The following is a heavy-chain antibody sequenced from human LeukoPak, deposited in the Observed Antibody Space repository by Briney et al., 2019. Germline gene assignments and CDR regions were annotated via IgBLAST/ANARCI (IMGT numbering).Heavy chain of an antibody. CDR3: AKDPMVVTSDFFEY. CDR1: GFTFSSYE. D-gene: IGHD5-12*01. J-gene: IGHJ4*02. V-gene: IGHV3-23*01. CDR2: ISGSGDTT. Sequence: PGGSLRLSCAASGFTFSSYEMNWGRQAPGKGLEWVSAISGSGDTTYYAESVKGRFTISRDNSKNTLYLQMNSLRAEDTAVYYCAKDPMVVTSDFFEYWGQGTLVTVSS.